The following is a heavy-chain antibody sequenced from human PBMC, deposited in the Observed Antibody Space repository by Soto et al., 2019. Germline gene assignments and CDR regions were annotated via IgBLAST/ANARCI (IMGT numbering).Heavy chain of an antibody. V-gene: IGHV4-31*03. CDR2: IYYSGST. Sequence: LSLTFTVSGXSISSGGYYWSWIRQHPGKGLEWIGYIYYSGSTYYNPSLKSRVTISVDTSKNQFSLKLSSVTAAETAVYYCARDHPRSYFDYWGQGTLVTV. CDR3: ARDHPRSYFDY. J-gene: IGHJ4*02. CDR1: GXSISSGGYY.